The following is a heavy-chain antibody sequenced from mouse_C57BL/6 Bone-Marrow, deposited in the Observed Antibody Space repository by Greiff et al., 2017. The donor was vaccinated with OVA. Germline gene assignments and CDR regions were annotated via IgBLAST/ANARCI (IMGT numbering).Heavy chain of an antibody. CDR2: IHPNSGST. CDR3: ARWSGYWYFDV. J-gene: IGHJ1*03. CDR1: GYTFTSYW. Sequence: QVQLQQPGAELVKPGASVKLSCKASGYTFTSYWMNWVKQRPGQGLEWIGMIHPNSGSTNYNEKFKSKATLTVDKSSSTAYMQLSSLTSEDSAVYYCARWSGYWYFDVWGTGTTVTVSS. V-gene: IGHV1-64*01.